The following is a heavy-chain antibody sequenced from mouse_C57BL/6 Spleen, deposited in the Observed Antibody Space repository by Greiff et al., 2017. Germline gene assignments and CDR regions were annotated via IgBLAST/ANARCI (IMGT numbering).Heavy chain of an antibody. CDR3: ARRGLRLNAMDY. V-gene: IGHV1-19*01. CDR2: INPYNGGT. D-gene: IGHD2-4*01. J-gene: IGHJ4*01. CDR1: GYTFTDYY. Sequence: EVQLQQSGPVLVKPGASVKMSCKASGYTFTDYYMNWVKQSHGKSLEWIGVINPYNGGTSYNQKFKGKATLTVDKSSSTAYMELNSLTSEDSAVYYCARRGLRLNAMDYWGQGTSVTVSS.